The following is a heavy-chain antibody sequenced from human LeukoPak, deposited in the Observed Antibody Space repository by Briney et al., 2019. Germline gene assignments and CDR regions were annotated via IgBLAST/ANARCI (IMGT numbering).Heavy chain of an antibody. D-gene: IGHD2-8*01. CDR3: AKTNTGGGSNNLGYFHH. V-gene: IGHV3-30*02. CDR1: RFTFSTYG. Sequence: PGGALRLSCAASRFTFSTYGMHWVRQAPGKGLEWVPFLRSDGSNKYYVDSVRGRFTISSDNPKNTLSLQLNNLSAEDTAVHYCAKTNTGGGSNNLGYFHHWGQGTLVTVSS. J-gene: IGHJ1*01. CDR2: LRSDGSNK.